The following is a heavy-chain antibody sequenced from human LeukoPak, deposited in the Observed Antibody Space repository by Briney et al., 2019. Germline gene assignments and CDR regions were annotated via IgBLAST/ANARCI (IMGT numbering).Heavy chain of an antibody. CDR1: GGPISSGGYS. J-gene: IGHJ5*02. V-gene: IGHV4-30-2*01. Sequence: PSETLSLTCAVSGGPISSGGYSWSWIRQPPGKGLEWIGYIYHSGSTYYNPSHKSRVTISVDRSKNQFSLKLSSVTAADTAVYYCARGLRNITMVRGVIMDLNWFDPWGQGTLVTVSS. CDR3: ARGLRNITMVRGVIMDLNWFDP. D-gene: IGHD3-10*01. CDR2: IYHSGST.